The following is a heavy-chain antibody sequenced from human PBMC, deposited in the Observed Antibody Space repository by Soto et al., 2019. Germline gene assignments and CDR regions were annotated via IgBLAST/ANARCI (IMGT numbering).Heavy chain of an antibody. Sequence: QVQLQESGPGLVKPSGTLSLTCAVSGGSISSSNWWSWVRQPPGKGLEWIGEIYHSGSTNYNPSRKSRGTISVDKSKNQFSLKLSSVTAADTAVYYCARENVGAQRKFDYWGQGTLVTVSS. CDR3: ARENVGAQRKFDY. CDR2: IYHSGST. D-gene: IGHD1-26*01. CDR1: GGSISSSNW. V-gene: IGHV4-4*02. J-gene: IGHJ4*02.